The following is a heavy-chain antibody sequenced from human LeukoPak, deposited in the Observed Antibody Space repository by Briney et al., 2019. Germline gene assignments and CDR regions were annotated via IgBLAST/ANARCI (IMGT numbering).Heavy chain of an antibody. CDR1: GASIASSSSYY. D-gene: IGHD3-10*01. Sequence: PSETLSLTCTVSGASIASSSSYYWGWIRQPPGKGLEWIGSIYYSGSTYYNPSLKSRVTISVDTSKNQFSLKLSSVTAADTAVYYCARVMVRGVIQYWGQGTLVTVSS. CDR2: IYYSGST. CDR3: ARVMVRGVIQY. J-gene: IGHJ4*02. V-gene: IGHV4-39*07.